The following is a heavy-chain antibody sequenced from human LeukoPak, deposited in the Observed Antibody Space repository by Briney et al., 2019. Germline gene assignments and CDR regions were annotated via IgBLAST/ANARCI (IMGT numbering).Heavy chain of an antibody. CDR1: GGSISSSSYY. V-gene: IGHV4-39*01. CDR2: IYYSGST. J-gene: IGHJ3*02. CDR3: ARRVVVPASVGAFDI. D-gene: IGHD2-2*01. Sequence: PSETLSLTCTVSGGSISSSSYYWGWIRQPPGKGLEWIGRIYYSGSTYYNPSLKSRVTISVDTSKNQFSLKLSSVPAADTAVYYCARRVVVPASVGAFDIWGQGTMVTVSS.